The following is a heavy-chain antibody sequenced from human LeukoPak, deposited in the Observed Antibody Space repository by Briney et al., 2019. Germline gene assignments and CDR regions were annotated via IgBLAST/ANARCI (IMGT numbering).Heavy chain of an antibody. J-gene: IGHJ4*02. CDR3: ARVVVDIVVVVAANDY. Sequence: GGSLRLSCAASGFTFSDYYMSWIRQAPGKALEWVSYISSSGSTIYYADSVKGRFTISRDNAKNSLSLQMNSLRDEDTAVYYCARVVVDIVVVVAANDYWGQGTLVTVSS. D-gene: IGHD2-15*01. CDR1: GFTFSDYY. CDR2: ISSSGSTI. V-gene: IGHV3-11*04.